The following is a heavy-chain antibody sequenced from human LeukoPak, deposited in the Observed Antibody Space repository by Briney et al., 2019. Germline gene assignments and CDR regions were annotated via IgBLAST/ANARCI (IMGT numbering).Heavy chain of an antibody. V-gene: IGHV3-7*01. CDR2: IKQDGSTK. D-gene: IGHD1-26*01. CDR3: ARDTDGSLDY. Sequence: SGGSLRLSCAASGFTFTNYWMAWVRQAPGKGLEWVANIKQDGSTKHYADSLKGRFTISRDNPKNSLYLQMNSLRADDTAAYYCARDTDGSLDYRGQGILVTVAS. CDR1: GFTFTNYW. J-gene: IGHJ4*02.